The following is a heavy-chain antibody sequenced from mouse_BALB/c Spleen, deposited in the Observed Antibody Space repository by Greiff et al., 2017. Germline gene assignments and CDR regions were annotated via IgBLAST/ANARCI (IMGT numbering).Heavy chain of an antibody. J-gene: IGHJ3*01. D-gene: IGHD2-3*01. CDR1: GFSLSTSGMG. CDR3: ARRLVYDGYHGEIFAY. V-gene: IGHV8-12*01. Sequence: VKLMESGPGILQPSQTLSLTCSFSGFSLSTSGMGVSWIRQPSGKGLEWLAHIYWDDDKRYNPSLKSRLTISKDTSRNQVFLKITSVDTADTATYYCARRLVYDGYHGEIFAYWGQGTLVTVSA. CDR2: IYWDDDK.